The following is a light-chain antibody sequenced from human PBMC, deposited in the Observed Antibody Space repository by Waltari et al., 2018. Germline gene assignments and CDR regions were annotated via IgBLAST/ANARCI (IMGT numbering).Light chain of an antibody. CDR2: ATS. V-gene: IGKV1-39*01. J-gene: IGKJ4*01. Sequence: DIQMTQSPSSLSASVGDRVTITCRASQRVTTYLNWYQQKPGKAPNLLISATSILQSGVPSRFSGSGSGTDFTLTISSLQPEDFATYYCQQSRTAPLTFGGGTKVEIK. CDR1: QRVTTY. CDR3: QQSRTAPLT.